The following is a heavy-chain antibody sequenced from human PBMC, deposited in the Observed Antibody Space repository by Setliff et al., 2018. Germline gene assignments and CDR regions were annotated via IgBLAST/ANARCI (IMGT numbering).Heavy chain of an antibody. CDR3: ARERPRTIFGVVIDY. D-gene: IGHD3-3*01. V-gene: IGHV1-69*06. Sequence: SVKVSCKASGGTFSSYAISWVRQAPGQGLEWMGRIIPIFGTANYAQKFQGRVTITADKSTSTAYMELSSLRSEDTAVYYCARERPRTIFGVVIDYWGQGTLVTVSS. J-gene: IGHJ4*02. CDR1: GGTFSSYA. CDR2: IIPIFGTA.